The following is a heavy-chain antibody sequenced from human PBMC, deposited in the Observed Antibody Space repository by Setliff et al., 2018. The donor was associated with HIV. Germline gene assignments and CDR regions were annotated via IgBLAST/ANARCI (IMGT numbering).Heavy chain of an antibody. CDR1: EGTFTAYA. D-gene: IGHD2-21*01. CDR3: ARDESRGDWESFGY. V-gene: IGHV1-69*06. CDR2: ITPIFGTT. Sequence: SVKVSCKSSEGTFTAYAISWVRQAPGQGLEWMGRITPIFGTTNYAQKFQGRVTITADRSTSTTYMDLSSLRSEDTAMYYCARDESRGDWESFGYWGQGTRVTVSS. J-gene: IGHJ4*02.